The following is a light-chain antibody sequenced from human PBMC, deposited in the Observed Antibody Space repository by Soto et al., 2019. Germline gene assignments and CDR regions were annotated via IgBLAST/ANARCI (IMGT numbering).Light chain of an antibody. Sequence: QSALTQPASVSGSPGQSITISCTGTSSDVGGYNYVSWYQQHPGKAPKLMIYEVSNRPSGVSNRFSGSKSGNTASLTISALQAEDEADYYCSSYTSSSTVVFGGGTKLTVL. CDR3: SSYTSSSTVV. V-gene: IGLV2-14*01. J-gene: IGLJ2*01. CDR1: SSDVGGYNY. CDR2: EVS.